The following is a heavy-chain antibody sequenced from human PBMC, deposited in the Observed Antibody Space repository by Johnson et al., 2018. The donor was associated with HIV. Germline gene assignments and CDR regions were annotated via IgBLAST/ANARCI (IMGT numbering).Heavy chain of an antibody. V-gene: IGHV3-74*02. CDR3: ARHAGGDFTYGLFQH. CDR2: INSDGSST. J-gene: IGHJ1*01. Sequence: VQLVESGGVVVQPGGSLRLSCAASGFTFSSYWMHWVRQAPGKGLVWVSRINSDGSSTSYADSVKGRFTISRDNAKNSLGIQMSGLREEDTALYYCARHAGGDFTYGLFQHWGRGTLVTVSS. D-gene: IGHD4-17*01. CDR1: GFTFSSYW.